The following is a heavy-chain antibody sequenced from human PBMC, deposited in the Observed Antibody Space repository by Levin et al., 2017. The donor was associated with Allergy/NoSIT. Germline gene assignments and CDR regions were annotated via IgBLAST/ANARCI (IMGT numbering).Heavy chain of an antibody. CDR2: INWNGDGA. Sequence: RSGGSLRLSCSASGFIFDDYGMSWVRQVPGKGLEWVAGINWNGDGAVYADSVKDRFTISRDNAKSSLYLRVSRLRAEDTALYHCARVFSGELAYHYYFGMDLWGQETTVTVS. J-gene: IGHJ6*02. CDR1: GFIFDDYG. V-gene: IGHV3-20*01. CDR3: ARVFSGELAYHYYFGMDL. D-gene: IGHD3-16*01.